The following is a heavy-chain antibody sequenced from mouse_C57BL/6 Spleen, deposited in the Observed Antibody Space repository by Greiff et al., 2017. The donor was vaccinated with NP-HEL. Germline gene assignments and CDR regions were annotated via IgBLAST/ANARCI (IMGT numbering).Heavy chain of an antibody. J-gene: IGHJ4*01. CDR1: GYTFTSYW. V-gene: IGHV1-55*01. CDR3: ARWGDGYYYAMDY. D-gene: IGHD2-3*01. CDR2: IYPGSGST. Sequence: QVQLQQPGAELVKPGASVKMSCKASGYTFTSYWITWVKQRPGQGLEWIGDIYPGSGSTNYNEKFKSKATLTVDTSSSTAYMQLSSLTSEDSAVYYCARWGDGYYYAMDYWGQRTSVTVSS.